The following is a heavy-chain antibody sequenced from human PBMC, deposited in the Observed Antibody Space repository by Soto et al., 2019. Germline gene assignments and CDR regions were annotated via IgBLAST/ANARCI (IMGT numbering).Heavy chain of an antibody. V-gene: IGHV3-23*01. CDR3: AKDLRDWGFFDS. D-gene: IGHD7-27*01. CDR1: GFTFSSYA. J-gene: IGHJ4*02. Sequence: VQLLESGGELVQPGGSLRLACAASGFTFSSYAMSWVRQAPGKGLEWVSGLSGSGGSTNYADSVKGRFTISRDNSKNTLYLQMSSLRDDDTAIYYCAKDLRDWGFFDSWGQGTLVTVSS. CDR2: LSGSGGST.